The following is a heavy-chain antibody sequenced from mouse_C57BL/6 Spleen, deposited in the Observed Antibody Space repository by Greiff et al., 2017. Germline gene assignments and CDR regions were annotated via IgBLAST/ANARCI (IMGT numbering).Heavy chain of an antibody. D-gene: IGHD1-1*01. V-gene: IGHV1-15*01. CDR2: IDPETGGT. Sequence: QVHVKQSGAELVRPGASVTLSCKASGYTFTDYEMHWVKQTPVHGLEWIGAIDPETGGTAYNQKFKGKAILTADKSSSTAYMELRSLTSEDSAVYYCTRSLITTVVATDWYFDVWGTGTTVTVSS. J-gene: IGHJ1*03. CDR1: GYTFTDYE. CDR3: TRSLITTVVATDWYFDV.